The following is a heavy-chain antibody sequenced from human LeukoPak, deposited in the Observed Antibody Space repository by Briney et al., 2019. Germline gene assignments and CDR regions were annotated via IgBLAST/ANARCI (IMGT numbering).Heavy chain of an antibody. Sequence: PSETLSLTCAVYGGSFSGYYWSWIRQPPGKGLEWIGEINHSGSTNYNPSLKSRVTISVDTSKNQFSLKLSSVTAADTAVYYCARGLRYYGSGSRRDYWGQGTLVTVSS. CDR3: ARGLRYYGSGSRRDY. CDR2: INHSGST. CDR1: GGSFSGYY. D-gene: IGHD3-10*01. J-gene: IGHJ4*02. V-gene: IGHV4-34*01.